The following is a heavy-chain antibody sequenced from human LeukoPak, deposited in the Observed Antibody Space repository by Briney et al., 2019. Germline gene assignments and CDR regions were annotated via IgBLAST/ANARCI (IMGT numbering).Heavy chain of an antibody. D-gene: IGHD3-9*01. V-gene: IGHV4-34*01. CDR3: VRGGTYYDILTGYYSPHFDY. J-gene: IGHJ4*02. CDR1: GGSFSGYY. CDR2: INHSGST. Sequence: SETLSLTCAVYGGSFSGYYWSWIRQPPGKGLEWIGEINHSGSTNYNPSLKSRVTISVDTSKNQFSLKLSSVTAADTAVYYCVRGGTYYDILTGYYSPHFDYWGQGTLVTVSS.